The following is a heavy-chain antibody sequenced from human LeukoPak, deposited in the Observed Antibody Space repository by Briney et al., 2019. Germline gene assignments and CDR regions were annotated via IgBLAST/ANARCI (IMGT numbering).Heavy chain of an antibody. CDR1: DYTFPTYG. CDR3: AGGGLWFGELPFDP. CDR2: INAYNGDT. V-gene: IGHV1-18*01. J-gene: IGHJ5*02. Sequence: ASMKVSCKASDYTFPTYGISWVRQAPGRGLEWMGWINAYNGDTNYAQKFQGRVTMTTDTSTSTAYMELRSLRSDDTAVYYCAGGGLWFGELPFDPWGQGTLVTVSS. D-gene: IGHD3-10*01.